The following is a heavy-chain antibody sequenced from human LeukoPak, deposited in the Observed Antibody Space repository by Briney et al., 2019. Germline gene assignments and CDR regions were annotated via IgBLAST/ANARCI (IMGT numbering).Heavy chain of an antibody. J-gene: IGHJ4*02. CDR2: ITWSSDDM. D-gene: IGHD3-9*01. CDR3: TKVTDWRTGLDY. Sequence: LPGRSLRLSCAASGFTFDGYGMYWVRQAPGKGLEWVSGITWSSDDMAYADSVKGRFTISRDNAKNCLYLQMNSLRVEDTALYYCTKVTDWRTGLDYWGQGTLVTVSS. CDR1: GFTFDGYG. V-gene: IGHV3-9*01.